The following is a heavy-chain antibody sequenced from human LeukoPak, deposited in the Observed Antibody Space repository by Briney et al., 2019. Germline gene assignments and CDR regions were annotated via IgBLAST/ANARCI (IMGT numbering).Heavy chain of an antibody. D-gene: IGHD3-16*01. Sequence: HPGRSLRLSCAASGFTFEDYAMHWVRQAPGKGLEWVSGISWNSGSIGYADSVKGRFTISRDNAKNSLYLQMNSLRAEDTALYYCAKWGSHNTNDYGGQGTLVTVSS. CDR1: GFTFEDYA. J-gene: IGHJ4*02. CDR2: ISWNSGSI. CDR3: AKWGSHNTNDY. V-gene: IGHV3-9*01.